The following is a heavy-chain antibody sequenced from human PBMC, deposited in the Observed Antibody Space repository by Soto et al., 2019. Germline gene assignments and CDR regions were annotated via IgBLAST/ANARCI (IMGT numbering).Heavy chain of an antibody. CDR2: INNVGST. D-gene: IGHD2-21*02. CDR1: GGSFSPHY. V-gene: IGHV4-34*01. CDR3: GRVGCPNGHCSSLDY. Sequence: QVHLQQWGAGLLKPSETLSLTCAVYGGSFSPHYWSWIRQPPGKGLEWIGEINNVGSTNYNMSLKSRVTISMDAPKNQVSLRVTSVTAADTAVYCCGRVGCPNGHCSSLDYWGQGTLVTVSS. J-gene: IGHJ4*02.